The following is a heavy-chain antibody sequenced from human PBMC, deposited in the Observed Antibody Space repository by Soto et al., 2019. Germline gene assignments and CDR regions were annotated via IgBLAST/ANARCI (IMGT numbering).Heavy chain of an antibody. CDR1: GFTFSSYS. Sequence: GSLRLSCAASGFTFSSYSMNWVRQAPGKGLEWVSYISSTSTIYYADSVKGRFTISRDNAKNSLYLQMDSLRAEDTAVYYCARGDKNYYYYYMDVWGKGTTVTVSS. V-gene: IGHV3-48*01. J-gene: IGHJ6*03. CDR3: ARGDKNYYYYYMDV. CDR2: ISSTSTI.